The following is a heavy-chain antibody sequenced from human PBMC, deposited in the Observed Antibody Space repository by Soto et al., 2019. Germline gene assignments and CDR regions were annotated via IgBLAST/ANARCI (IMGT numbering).Heavy chain of an antibody. CDR2: TNPNSGAT. CDR3: ARGGGTILAPLP. D-gene: IGHD3-3*01. J-gene: IGHJ5*02. Sequence: QVQLVQSGAEVKKPGASVKVSCKASGYTFTGYFMHWVRQAPGQGLEWMGWTNPNSGATKYAQKFQGRVTLSRDTSIRTAYMELTGLRSDDTAVYYCARGGGTILAPLPWGQGTQVTVSS. CDR1: GYTFTGYF. V-gene: IGHV1-2*02.